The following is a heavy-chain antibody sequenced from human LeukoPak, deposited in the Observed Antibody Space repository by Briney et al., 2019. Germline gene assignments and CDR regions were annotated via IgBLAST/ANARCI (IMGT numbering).Heavy chain of an antibody. CDR2: IRSNMAGGTT. D-gene: IGHD2-2*03. CDR3: MDKDVVGDFDC. Sequence: PGGSRRLSCAASGFIFKNAWMNWVRQTPGMGLEWVGRIRSNMAGGTTDYAAPVKGRFTIPRDDSKNMLYLQMDSLKTEDTALYYCMDKDVVGDFDCWGQGTLVTVSS. V-gene: IGHV3-15*01. J-gene: IGHJ4*02. CDR1: GFIFKNAW.